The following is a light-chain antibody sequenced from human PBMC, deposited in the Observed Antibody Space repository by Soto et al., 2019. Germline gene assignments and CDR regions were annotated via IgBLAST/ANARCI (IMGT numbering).Light chain of an antibody. CDR2: AAS. CDR1: QDIGNS. CDR3: QQYGSLPIT. J-gene: IGKJ5*01. Sequence: DIQMTRSPSSVAGSVGDRVTITCQASQDIGNSVNWYQQKPGKAPKLLLSAASNLETGDPLRFSGSGSGTDFAFIISSLQPEDVATYFCQQYGSLPITFGQGTRLEIK. V-gene: IGKV1-33*01.